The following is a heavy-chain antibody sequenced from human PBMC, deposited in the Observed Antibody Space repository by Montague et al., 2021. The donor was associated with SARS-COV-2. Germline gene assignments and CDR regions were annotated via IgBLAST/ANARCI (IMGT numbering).Heavy chain of an antibody. Sequence: SETLPLTCSVSGGSVSSYYLNWIRQTPGKGLGWIGNIYYSGSTNYNPSLKSRVTISVDTSRNQFSLKLSSVTAADTAVYYCARDRPPYYYDNSGHFLHGWFDPWGQGTLVTVSS. D-gene: IGHD3-22*01. J-gene: IGHJ5*02. V-gene: IGHV4-59*02. CDR3: ARDRPPYYYDNSGHFLHGWFDP. CDR2: IYYSGST. CDR1: GGSVSSYY.